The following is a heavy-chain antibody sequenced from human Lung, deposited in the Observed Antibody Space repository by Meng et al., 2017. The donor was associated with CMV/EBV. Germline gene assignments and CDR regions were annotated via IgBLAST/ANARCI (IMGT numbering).Heavy chain of an antibody. Sequence: SXAASGFTFSSYAMHWVRQAPGKGLEWVAVISYDGSNKYYADSVKGRFTISRDNSKNTLYLQMNSLRAEDTAVYYCARELGYCSSTSCYTYYYYGMDVWGQGXTVTVSS. V-gene: IGHV3-30-3*01. CDR1: GFTFSSYA. J-gene: IGHJ6*02. D-gene: IGHD2-2*02. CDR2: ISYDGSNK. CDR3: ARELGYCSSTSCYTYYYYGMDV.